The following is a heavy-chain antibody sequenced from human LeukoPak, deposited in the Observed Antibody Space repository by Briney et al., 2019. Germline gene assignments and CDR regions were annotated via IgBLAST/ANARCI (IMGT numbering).Heavy chain of an antibody. V-gene: IGHV3-7*01. CDR1: GFNFSSFW. CDR3: ARNTYYDFWSRHYGLDF. D-gene: IGHD3-3*01. CDR2: INHDGSDK. Sequence: GGSLRLSCAASGFNFSSFWMNWVRQVPGKGLEWVANINHDGSDKYYVDSVRGRFTISRDNAKNSLYLEVHSLRAEDTAIYYCARNTYYDFWSRHYGLDFWGQGTLVTVSS. J-gene: IGHJ4*02.